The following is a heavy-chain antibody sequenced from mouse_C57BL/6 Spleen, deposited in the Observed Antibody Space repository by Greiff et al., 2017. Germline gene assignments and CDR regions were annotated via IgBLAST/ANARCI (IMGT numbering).Heavy chain of an antibody. Sequence: QVQLQQSGAELMKPGASVKLSCKATGYTFTGYWIEWVKQRPGHGLEWIGEILPGSGSTNYNEKFKGKATFTADTSSNTAYMQLSNLTTENSAIYYCARSHMVTTKGPYAMDYWGQGTSVTVSS. V-gene: IGHV1-9*01. J-gene: IGHJ4*01. CDR2: ILPGSGST. CDR3: ARSHMVTTKGPYAMDY. D-gene: IGHD2-2*01. CDR1: GYTFTGYW.